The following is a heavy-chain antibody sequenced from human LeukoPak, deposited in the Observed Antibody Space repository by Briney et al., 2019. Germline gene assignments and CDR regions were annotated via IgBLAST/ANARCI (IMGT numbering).Heavy chain of an antibody. CDR3: ARNSSMDV. CDR2: ITSSGGNA. J-gene: IGHJ6*02. Sequence: GGSLRLSCAASGFTFSSYAMTWVRQAPGKGLDWVSGITSSGGNADYADSVKGRFTISRDNSKNTLYLQMNSLRAEDTAVYYCARNSSMDVWGQGTTVTVSS. D-gene: IGHD1-7*01. V-gene: IGHV3-23*01. CDR1: GFTFSSYA.